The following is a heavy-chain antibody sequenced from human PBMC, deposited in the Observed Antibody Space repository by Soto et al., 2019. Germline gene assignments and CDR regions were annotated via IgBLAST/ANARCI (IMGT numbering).Heavy chain of an antibody. CDR3: ARDPGGRFDS. CDR1: GGSISNYY. CDR2: IYYSGST. D-gene: IGHD1-26*01. Sequence: QVHLQESGPGLVKPSETLSLTCTVSGGSISNYYWSWIRQPPGGGLEWIGYIYYSGSTNYNPALKSRLTISVGTSRKEFSPRLTSVTAADSAVYYCARDPGGRFDSWGQGTLVTVSS. V-gene: IGHV4-59*01. J-gene: IGHJ4*02.